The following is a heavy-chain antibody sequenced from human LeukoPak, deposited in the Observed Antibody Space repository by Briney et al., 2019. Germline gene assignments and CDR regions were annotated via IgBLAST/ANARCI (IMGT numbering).Heavy chain of an antibody. V-gene: IGHV4-30-4*01. D-gene: IGHD3-9*01. CDR3: ARGLRYFDFGP. CDR1: GGSISSGDYY. CDR2: IYYSGST. J-gene: IGHJ5*02. Sequence: SETLSLTCTVSGGSISSGDYYWSWIRQPPGKGLEWIGYIYYSGSTYYNPSLKSRVTISVDTSKNQFSLKLSSVTAADTAVYYCARGLRYFDFGPWGQGTLVTVSS.